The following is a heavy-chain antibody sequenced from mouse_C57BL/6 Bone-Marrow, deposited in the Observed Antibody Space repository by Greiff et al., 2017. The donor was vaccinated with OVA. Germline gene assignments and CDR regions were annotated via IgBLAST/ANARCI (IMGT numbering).Heavy chain of an antibody. Sequence: QVQLQQPGAELVKPGASVKMSCKASGYTFTSYWITWVKQRPGQGLEWIGDIYPGSGSTNYNEKFKGKATLTVDTSSSTAYMQLSSLTSEDSAVYYCARTGTWEAWFAYWGQGTLVTVSA. CDR1: GYTFTSYW. CDR3: ARTGTWEAWFAY. D-gene: IGHD4-1*01. V-gene: IGHV1-55*01. J-gene: IGHJ3*01. CDR2: IYPGSGST.